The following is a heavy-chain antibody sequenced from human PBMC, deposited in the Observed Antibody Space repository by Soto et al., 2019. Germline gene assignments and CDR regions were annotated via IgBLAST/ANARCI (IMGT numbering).Heavy chain of an antibody. J-gene: IGHJ4*02. D-gene: IGHD2-15*01. CDR2: ISGSGGAT. CDR3: ARDSRYCSGGRGSEPYYDY. CDR1: GFPFGGYA. V-gene: IGHV3-23*01. Sequence: EVQLLESGGGLVQPGGSLSLSCAASGFPFGGYAMSWVRQAPGKGLEGVSAISGSGGATFYADSVKGRFTISRDNSKNTLYLQMKSLRAEDTAVYYCARDSRYCSGGRGSEPYYDYWGQGTLVTVSS.